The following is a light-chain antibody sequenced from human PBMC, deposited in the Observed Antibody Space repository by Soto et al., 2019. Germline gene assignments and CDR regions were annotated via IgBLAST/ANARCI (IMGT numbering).Light chain of an antibody. CDR1: QDISVY. CDR3: QKFNTAPLT. Sequence: DIQMTQSPSSLSASVGDRVTITCRASQDISVYLAWYQQKPGKVPKLLIYSASTLQSGVPSRFSGSGSGTDFTLTISSLPPEDVAAYYGQKFNTAPLTFGQGTRLDIK. V-gene: IGKV1-27*01. J-gene: IGKJ5*01. CDR2: SAS.